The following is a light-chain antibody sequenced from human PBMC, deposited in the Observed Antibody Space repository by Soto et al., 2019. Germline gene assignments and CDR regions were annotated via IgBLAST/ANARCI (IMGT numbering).Light chain of an antibody. CDR3: QQRGRWHNKPLT. CDR1: QTISSHY. Sequence: EVVLTQSPATLSLSPGDRATLSCRASQTISSHYLAWYQQTRGQAPRLLIHDASNRAAGIPARFSGSGSGTDFTLTISSMETEDFAVYYCQQRGRWHNKPLTFGGGTKVEIK. CDR2: DAS. J-gene: IGKJ4*01. V-gene: IGKV3-11*01.